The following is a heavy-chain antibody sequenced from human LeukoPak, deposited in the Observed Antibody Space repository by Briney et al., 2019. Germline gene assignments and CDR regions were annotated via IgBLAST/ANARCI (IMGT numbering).Heavy chain of an antibody. D-gene: IGHD3-22*01. J-gene: IGHJ4*02. CDR1: GFTFSSCA. V-gene: IGHV3-23*01. CDR2: MSGSGGTI. CDR3: ARAPAYYYDNTWFDY. Sequence: PGGSLRLSCAASGFTFSSCAMSWVRQPPGMGLEWVSGMSGSGGTIYYADSVKGRFTISRVNSKNTLYLQMNSLRAEDTALYFCARAPAYYYDNTWFDYWGQGTLVTVSS.